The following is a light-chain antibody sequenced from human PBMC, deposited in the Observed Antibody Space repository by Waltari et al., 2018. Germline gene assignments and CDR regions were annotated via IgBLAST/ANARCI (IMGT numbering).Light chain of an antibody. J-gene: IGKJ4*01. CDR3: QQANTFPLT. V-gene: IGKV1-12*01. Sequence: DIQMTQSPSSVSASVGDRVTISCRASQDIGSWLAWYKQQPGKVPNLLIYAASSLQSGVPSRFSGSGSGTDFTLTISSLQPEDFATYYCQQANTFPLTFGGGTKVEIK. CDR1: QDIGSW. CDR2: AAS.